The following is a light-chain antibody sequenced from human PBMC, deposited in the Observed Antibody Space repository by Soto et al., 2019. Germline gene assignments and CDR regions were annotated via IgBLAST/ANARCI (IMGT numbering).Light chain of an antibody. CDR3: SSYAGTHIV. Sequence: QSALTQPPSASGSPGQSVTISCTGTSSDVGVYSSVSWYQQHPAQAPKLMIYDVSKRPSGVPDRFSGSKSGNTASLTVSGLQAEDEADYYCSSYAGTHIVFGTGTKVTVL. CDR2: DVS. V-gene: IGLV2-8*01. J-gene: IGLJ1*01. CDR1: SSDVGVYSS.